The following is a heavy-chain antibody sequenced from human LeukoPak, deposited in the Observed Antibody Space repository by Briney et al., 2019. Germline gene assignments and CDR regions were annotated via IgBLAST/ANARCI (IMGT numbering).Heavy chain of an antibody. J-gene: IGHJ4*02. D-gene: IGHD3-9*01. CDR1: GGSISSYY. V-gene: IGHV4-59*08. CDR2: IYYSGST. CDR3: ARHRYDILTGFDY. Sequence: SETLSHTCTVSGGSISSYYWSWIRQPPGKGLEWIGYIYYSGSTNYNPSLKSRVTISVDTSKNQFSLKLSSVTAADTAVYYCARHRYDILTGFDYWGQGTLVTVSS.